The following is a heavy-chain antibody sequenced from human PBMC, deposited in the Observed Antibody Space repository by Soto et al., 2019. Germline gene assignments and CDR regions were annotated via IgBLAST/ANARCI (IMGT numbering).Heavy chain of an antibody. CDR2: INGGDGGT. Sequence: QVQLLQSGAEVKKPGASVKVSCKASGYTFADYAIHWVRLAPGQSLEWMGWINGGDGGTKYSQNFRDRVTFTRDTSATTAYMELNSLSSEDTAVYYCAQSSGWYALHYWGQGTLVTVSS. D-gene: IGHD6-19*01. CDR1: GYTFADYA. V-gene: IGHV1-3*01. CDR3: AQSSGWYALHY. J-gene: IGHJ4*02.